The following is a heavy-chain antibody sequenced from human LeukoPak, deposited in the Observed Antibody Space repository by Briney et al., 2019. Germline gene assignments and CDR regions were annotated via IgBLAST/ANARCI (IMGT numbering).Heavy chain of an antibody. D-gene: IGHD4-17*01. CDR2: INPSSGGT. CDR3: ARGLPPNGYGDYGGFDY. Sequence: ASVKVSCKASGYTFTSYGISWVRQAPGQGLEWMGWINPSSGGTNYAQKFQGWVTMTRDTSISTAYMELSRLRSDDTAVYYCARGLPPNGYGDYGGFDYWGQGTLVTVSS. V-gene: IGHV1-2*04. CDR1: GYTFTSYG. J-gene: IGHJ4*02.